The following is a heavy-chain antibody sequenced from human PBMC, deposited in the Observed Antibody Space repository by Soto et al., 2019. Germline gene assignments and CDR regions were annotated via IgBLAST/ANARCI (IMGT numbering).Heavy chain of an antibody. D-gene: IGHD5-18*01. CDR1: GFTFSSYN. CDR2: ISSSSYI. Sequence: GGSLRLSCAASGFTFSSYNMNWVRQAPGKGLEWVSSISSSSYIYYADSVKGRFTISRDNAKNSLYLQMNSLRAEDTAVYYCARDQPGYSYGYGLGYWGQGTLVTVSS. J-gene: IGHJ4*02. V-gene: IGHV3-21*01. CDR3: ARDQPGYSYGYGLGY.